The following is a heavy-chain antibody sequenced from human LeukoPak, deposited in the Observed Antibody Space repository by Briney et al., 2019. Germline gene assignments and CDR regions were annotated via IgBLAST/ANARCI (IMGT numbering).Heavy chain of an antibody. D-gene: IGHD2-15*01. V-gene: IGHV3-9*01. J-gene: IGHJ4*02. Sequence: PGGSLRLSCAASGFTFDDYAMHWVRQAPGKGLEWVSAISWNSGSIGYADSVKGRFTISRDNTKNSLYLEMTDLRADDTAVYYCVKDNPRCCGVVPANIDDYWGQGTLVTVSS. CDR1: GFTFDDYA. CDR2: ISWNSGSI. CDR3: VKDNPRCCGVVPANIDDY.